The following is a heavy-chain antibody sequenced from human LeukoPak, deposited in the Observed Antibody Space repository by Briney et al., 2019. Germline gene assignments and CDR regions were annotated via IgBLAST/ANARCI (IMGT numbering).Heavy chain of an antibody. Sequence: PSETLSLTCIVSGYSISSGYYWGWIRQPPGKGLEWIGSIYHSGSTYYNPSLKSRVTISVDTSKNQFSLKLSSVTAADTAVYYCARLQGCSTSCPGKWFDPWGQGTLVTVSS. D-gene: IGHD2-2*01. CDR3: ARLQGCSTSCPGKWFDP. J-gene: IGHJ5*02. CDR2: IYHSGST. CDR1: GYSISSGYY. V-gene: IGHV4-38-2*02.